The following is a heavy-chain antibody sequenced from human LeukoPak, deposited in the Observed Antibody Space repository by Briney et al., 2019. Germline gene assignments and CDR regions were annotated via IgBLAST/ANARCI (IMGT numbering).Heavy chain of an antibody. D-gene: IGHD3-22*01. CDR3: AKDSSGYYRYGDY. V-gene: IGHV3-23*01. CDR2: ISGSGGST. J-gene: IGHJ4*02. CDR1: GFTLSSYA. Sequence: RGSLRLSCAASGFTLSSYAMSWVRQAPGKGLEWVSAISGSGGSTYYADSVKGRFTISRDNSKNTLYLQMNSLRAEDTAVYYCAKDSSGYYRYGDYWGQGTLVTVSS.